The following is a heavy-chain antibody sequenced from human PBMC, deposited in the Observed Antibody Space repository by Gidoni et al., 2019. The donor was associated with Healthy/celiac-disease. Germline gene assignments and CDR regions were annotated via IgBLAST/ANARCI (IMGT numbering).Heavy chain of an antibody. CDR1: GFTFSSYP. J-gene: IGHJ4*02. V-gene: IGHV3-23*01. CDR3: AKSTMIPWGAGGNYFDY. CDR2: ISGSGGST. D-gene: IGHD3-22*01. Sequence: EVQLLESRGGLVQPGGSLRLSSAAPGFTFSSYPMRGVRQAPGKGLEWCSAISGSGGSTYYADSVKGRFTISRDNSKNTLYLQMNSLRAEDTAVYYCAKSTMIPWGAGGNYFDYWGQGTLVTVSS.